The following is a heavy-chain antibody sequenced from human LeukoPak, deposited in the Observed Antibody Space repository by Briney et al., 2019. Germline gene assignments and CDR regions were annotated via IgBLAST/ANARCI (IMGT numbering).Heavy chain of an antibody. Sequence: GASVKVSCKASGYTFTSYDINWVRQATGQGLEWMGWMNPNSGNTGYAQKFQGRVTMTRNTSISTAYMELRSLRSDDTAVYYCARARPTYMISPPNWFDPWGQGTLVTVSS. CDR2: MNPNSGNT. J-gene: IGHJ5*02. D-gene: IGHD3-16*01. V-gene: IGHV1-8*01. CDR1: GYTFTSYD. CDR3: ARARPTYMISPPNWFDP.